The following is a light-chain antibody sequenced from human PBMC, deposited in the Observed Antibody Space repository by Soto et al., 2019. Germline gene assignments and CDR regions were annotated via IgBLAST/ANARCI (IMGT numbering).Light chain of an antibody. J-gene: IGLJ1*01. CDR2: EVS. CDR3: SSYTSSSTRV. Sequence: QSVLTQPASVSGSPGQSITISCTGTSSDVGGYNYVSWYQQHPGKAPKLTIYEVSNRPSGVSNRFSGSKSDNTASLTISGLQAEDEADYYCSSYTSSSTRVFGTGTKLTVL. CDR1: SSDVGGYNY. V-gene: IGLV2-14*01.